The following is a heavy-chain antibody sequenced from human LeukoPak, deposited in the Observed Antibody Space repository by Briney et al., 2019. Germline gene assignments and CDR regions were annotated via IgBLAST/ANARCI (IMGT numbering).Heavy chain of an antibody. J-gene: IGHJ6*03. V-gene: IGHV1-69*05. Sequence: GASVKVSCKASGGTFSSYAISWVRQAPGQGLEWMGGIIPIFGTANYAQKFQGRVTITTDESTSTAYMELSSLRPEDTAVYYCARETPGGGYCSSTSCYYMDVWGKGTTVTVSS. CDR3: ARETPGGGYCSSTSCYYMDV. CDR1: GGTFSSYA. D-gene: IGHD2-2*01. CDR2: IIPIFGTA.